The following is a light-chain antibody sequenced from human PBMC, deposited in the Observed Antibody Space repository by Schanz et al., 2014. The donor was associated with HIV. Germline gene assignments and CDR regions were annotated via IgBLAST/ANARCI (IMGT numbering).Light chain of an antibody. CDR3: SSYTTTNTWL. CDR2: DFS. CDR1: RSDVGSYNL. J-gene: IGLJ3*02. Sequence: QSVLAQPASVSGSPGQSITISCTGTRSDVGSYNLVSWYQQHPGKAPKLMIYDFSDRPSGISSRFSGSKSGNTASLTISALQAEDEADYYCSSYTTTNTWLFGGGTKLTVL. V-gene: IGLV2-14*02.